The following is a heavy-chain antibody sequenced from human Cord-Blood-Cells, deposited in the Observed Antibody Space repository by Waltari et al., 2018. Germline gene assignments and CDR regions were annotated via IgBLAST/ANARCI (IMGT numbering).Heavy chain of an antibody. J-gene: IGHJ4*02. CDR3: ARRGGIGAAVDY. CDR2: IYYSGST. Sequence: QVQLQESGPGLVKPSETLSLTCTVSGGSVSSGSYYWSWIRQPPGKGLEWIGYIYYSGSTNYNPSLKSRVTISVDTSKNQFSLKLSSVTAADTAVYYCARRGGIGAAVDYWGQGTLVTVSS. CDR1: GGSVSSGSYY. V-gene: IGHV4-61*01. D-gene: IGHD6-13*01.